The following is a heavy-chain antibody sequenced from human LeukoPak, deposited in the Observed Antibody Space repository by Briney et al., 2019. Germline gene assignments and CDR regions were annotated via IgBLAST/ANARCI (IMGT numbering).Heavy chain of an antibody. CDR2: FDPEDGET. D-gene: IGHD2-2*01. Sequence: ASVEVSCKVSGYTLTELSMHWVRQAPGKGLEWMGGFDPEDGETIYAQKFQGRVTMTEDTSTDTAYMELSSLRSEDTAVYYCATALIPGYCSSTSCHVYAFDIWGQGTMVTVSS. J-gene: IGHJ3*02. V-gene: IGHV1-24*01. CDR1: GYTLTELS. CDR3: ATALIPGYCSSTSCHVYAFDI.